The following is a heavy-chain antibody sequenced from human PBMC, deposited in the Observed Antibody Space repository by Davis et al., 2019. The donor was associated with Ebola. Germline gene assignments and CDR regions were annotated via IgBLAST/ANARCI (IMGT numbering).Heavy chain of an antibody. J-gene: IGHJ4*02. CDR1: GGTFSSYT. D-gene: IGHD3-9*01. CDR2: IIPIIGIT. V-gene: IGHV1-69*02. Sequence: SVKVSCKASGGTFSSYTISWVRQAPGQGLEWMGRIIPIIGITSYAQKFQGRVTITADKSTSTVYMELSSLRSEDTAVYYCAVLPARPILIGYSWGQGTLVTVSS. CDR3: AVLPARPILIGYS.